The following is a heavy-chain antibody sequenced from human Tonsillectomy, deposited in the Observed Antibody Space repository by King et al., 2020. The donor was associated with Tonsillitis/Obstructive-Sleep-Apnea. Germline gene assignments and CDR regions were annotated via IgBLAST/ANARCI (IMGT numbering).Heavy chain of an antibody. CDR1: GGSFSSYY. V-gene: IGHV4-34*01. Sequence: VQLQQWGAGLLKPSETLSLTCAVYGGSFSSYYWSWIRQPPGKGLEWIGEINHSGSTNYNPSLKSRVTISVDTSKNQFSLKLSTVTAADTAVYYCARAGFGVVGGSGYYYYYMDVWGEGTPVTVSS. J-gene: IGHJ6*03. CDR2: INHSGST. D-gene: IGHD3-3*01. CDR3: ARAGFGVVGGSGYYYYYMDV.